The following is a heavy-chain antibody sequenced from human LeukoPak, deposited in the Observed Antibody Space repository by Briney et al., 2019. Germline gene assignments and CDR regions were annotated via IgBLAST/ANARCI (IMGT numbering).Heavy chain of an antibody. V-gene: IGHV3-7*01. Sequence: GSLRLSCAASGFTFSSYWMSWVRQAPGKGLEWVANIKQDGSEKYYVDSVKGRFTISRDNAKNSLYLQMNSLRAEDTAVYYCARDRRLRDYYYGMDVWGQGTTVTVSS. CDR3: ARDRRLRDYYYGMDV. CDR2: IKQDGSEK. CDR1: GFTFSSYW. J-gene: IGHJ6*02.